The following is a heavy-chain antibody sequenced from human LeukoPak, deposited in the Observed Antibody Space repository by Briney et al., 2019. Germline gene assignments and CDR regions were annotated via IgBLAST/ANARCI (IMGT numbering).Heavy chain of an antibody. Sequence: PGGSLRLSCAASGFTFSSYEMNWVRQAPGKGLEWVSYISSSGSTIYYADSVKGRFTISRDNAKNSLYLQMNSLRAEDTAVYYCASDYGGNPSDYWGQGTLVTVSS. CDR3: ASDYGGNPSDY. CDR1: GFTFSSYE. V-gene: IGHV3-48*03. CDR2: ISSSGSTI. J-gene: IGHJ4*02. D-gene: IGHD4-23*01.